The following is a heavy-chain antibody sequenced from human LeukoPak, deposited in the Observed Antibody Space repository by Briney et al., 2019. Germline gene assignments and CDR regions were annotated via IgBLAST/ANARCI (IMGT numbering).Heavy chain of an antibody. V-gene: IGHV3-53*01. CDR2: IYGGGDT. J-gene: IGHJ4*02. D-gene: IGHD3-3*01. Sequence: GGSLRLSCAASGFTVPDNYMNWVRQYSGKGLEWVSVIYGGGDTNYADSVKGRFIISRDTSKNTVYLQMNSLGAEDTAVYFCAKGQGGDFWSGSAYFDWGQGTLVTVSS. CDR3: AKGQGGDFWSGSAYFD. CDR1: GFTVPDNY.